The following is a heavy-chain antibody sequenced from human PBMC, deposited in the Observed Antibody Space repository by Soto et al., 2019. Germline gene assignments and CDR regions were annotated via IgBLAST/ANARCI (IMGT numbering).Heavy chain of an antibody. J-gene: IGHJ3*02. Sequence: QVQLVQSGAEVKKPGASVKVSCKASGYTFTSYYMHWVRQAPGQGLEWMGIINPSGGSTSYAQKFQGRVTMTRDTSTSTVYMELSSLRSEDTAVYYCARDTVKYYYDSSGPSGAFDIWGQGRMVTVSS. CDR2: INPSGGST. D-gene: IGHD3-22*01. CDR3: ARDTVKYYYDSSGPSGAFDI. CDR1: GYTFTSYY. V-gene: IGHV1-46*01.